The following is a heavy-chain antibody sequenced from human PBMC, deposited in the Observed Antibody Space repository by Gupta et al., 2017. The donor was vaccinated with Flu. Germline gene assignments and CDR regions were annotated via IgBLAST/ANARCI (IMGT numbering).Heavy chain of an antibody. D-gene: IGHD5-18*01. V-gene: IGHV1-69*01. Sequence: QAPGQGLEWMGGIIPIFGTANYAQKFQGRVTITADESTSTAYMELSSLRSEDTAVYYCARSGYSYGYNWFDPWGQGTLVTVSS. CDR3: ARSGYSYGYNWFDP. CDR2: IIPIFGTA. J-gene: IGHJ5*02.